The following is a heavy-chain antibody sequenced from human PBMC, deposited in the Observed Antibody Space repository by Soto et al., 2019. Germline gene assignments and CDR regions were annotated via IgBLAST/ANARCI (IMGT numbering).Heavy chain of an antibody. CDR3: ARTEKFDP. V-gene: IGHV1-2*02. CDR1: GYTFNGYY. Sequence: QVQLVQSGAEVKTPGASVRVSCEASGYTFNGYYIQWVRQAPGQGLEWMGWINPNTGGTNYAQNFQGRVTMTRDTSITTAYMELTRLRSDDTAVYYCARTEKFDPWGQGTLVTVSS. CDR2: INPNTGGT. J-gene: IGHJ5*02.